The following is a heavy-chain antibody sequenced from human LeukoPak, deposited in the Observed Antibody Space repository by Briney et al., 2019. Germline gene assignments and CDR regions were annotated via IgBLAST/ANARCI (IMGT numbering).Heavy chain of an antibody. CDR3: ARDGRRIVGAADDAFDI. D-gene: IGHD1-26*01. CDR1: GYPFTGYY. J-gene: IGHJ3*02. V-gene: IGHV1-2*06. CDR2: INPNSGGT. Sequence: GASVKVSCKASGYPFTGYYMHWVRQAPGQGLEWMGRINPNSGGTNYAQKFQGRVTMTRDTSISTAHMELSRLRSDDTAVYYCARDGRRIVGAADDAFDIWGQGTMVTVSS.